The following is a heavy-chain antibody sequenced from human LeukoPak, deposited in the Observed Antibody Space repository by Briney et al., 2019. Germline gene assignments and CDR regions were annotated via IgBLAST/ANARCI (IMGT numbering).Heavy chain of an antibody. D-gene: IGHD2-15*01. CDR3: TRKTPGRTPFDY. CDR2: VGTSADT. CDR1: GFTFSIYA. Sequence: GGSLRLSCLASGFTFSIYAMDWVRQAPGQGLKWVSAVGTSADTYYADSVRGRFTISRDNSKNTLYLQMDSLRAEDTAIYYCTRKTPGRTPFDYWGQGTLVTVSS. J-gene: IGHJ4*02. V-gene: IGHV3-23*01.